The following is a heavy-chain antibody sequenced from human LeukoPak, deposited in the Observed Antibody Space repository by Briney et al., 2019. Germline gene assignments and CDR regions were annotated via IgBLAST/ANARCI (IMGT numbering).Heavy chain of an antibody. D-gene: IGHD6-13*01. Sequence: GASVKVSCKASGYTFTSYGISWVRQAPGQGLEWMGWISAYNGNTNYAQKLQGRVTMTTDTSTSTAYMELRSLRSDDTAVYYCARARSSSWYEIVDYWGQGTLVTVSS. CDR1: GYTFTSYG. J-gene: IGHJ4*02. CDR3: ARARSSSWYEIVDY. V-gene: IGHV1-18*01. CDR2: ISAYNGNT.